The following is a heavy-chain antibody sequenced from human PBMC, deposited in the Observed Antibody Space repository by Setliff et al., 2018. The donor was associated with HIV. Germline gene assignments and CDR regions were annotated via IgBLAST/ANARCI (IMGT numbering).Heavy chain of an antibody. CDR3: ARGPTGSGDAYLDF. D-gene: IGHD3-10*01. V-gene: IGHV3-43D*03. Sequence: GESLTISCAASGFIFDDFAMHWVRQVPGKGLEWVSLISWNGGSTYYAESVSGRFTISRDNRHNSLFLQMDSLRPEDTALYYCARGPTGSGDAYLDFWGQGILVTVSS. CDR2: ISWNGGST. J-gene: IGHJ4*02. CDR1: GFIFDDFA.